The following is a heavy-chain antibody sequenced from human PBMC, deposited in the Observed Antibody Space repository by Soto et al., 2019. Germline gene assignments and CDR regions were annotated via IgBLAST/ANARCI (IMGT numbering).Heavy chain of an antibody. CDR3: AKGALRFLEWLSLRYYYYGMDV. Sequence: PGGSLRLSCAASGFTFSSYGIHWVRQAPGKGLEWVAVISYDGSNKYYADSVKGRFTISRDNSKNTLYLQMNSLRAEDTAVYYCAKGALRFLEWLSLRYYYYGMDVWGQGTTVTVSS. D-gene: IGHD3-3*01. J-gene: IGHJ6*02. CDR1: GFTFSSYG. V-gene: IGHV3-30*18. CDR2: ISYDGSNK.